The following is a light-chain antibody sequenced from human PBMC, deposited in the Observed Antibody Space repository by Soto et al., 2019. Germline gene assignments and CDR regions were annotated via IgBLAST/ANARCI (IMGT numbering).Light chain of an antibody. J-gene: IGKJ4*01. CDR1: QSVSRY. Sequence: EIVLTQSPATLSWSPGERATLSCRASQSVSRYLAWYQQKPGQAPRLLIYDASNRATGIPARFSGSGSGTDFTRTISSLEPEDFAVYYCQQRSNWLTFGGGTKVEIK. V-gene: IGKV3-11*01. CDR2: DAS. CDR3: QQRSNWLT.